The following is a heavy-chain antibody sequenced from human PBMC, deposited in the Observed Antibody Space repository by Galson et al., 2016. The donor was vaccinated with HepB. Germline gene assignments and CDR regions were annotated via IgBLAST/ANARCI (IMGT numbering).Heavy chain of an antibody. V-gene: IGHV1-18*01. CDR1: GYTFTTYG. J-gene: IGHJ6*02. D-gene: IGHD2-2*01. Sequence: SVKVSCKASGYTFTTYGISWVRQAPGQGLEWMGWISAYNGNTNYAQKRQGRVTMTTDTSTSTAYMELRSLRSDDTAVYYCARDPRKIRYQLLEIYYYYYAMDVWSQGTTVTVSS. CDR3: ARDPRKIRYQLLEIYYYYYAMDV. CDR2: ISAYNGNT.